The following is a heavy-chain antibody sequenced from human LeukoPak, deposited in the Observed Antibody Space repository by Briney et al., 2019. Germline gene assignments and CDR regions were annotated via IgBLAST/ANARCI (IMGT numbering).Heavy chain of an antibody. D-gene: IGHD1-26*01. CDR2: ISSSGSTI. V-gene: IGHV3-48*03. Sequence: PGGSLRLSCAASGFTFSSYEMKWVRQAPGKGLEWVSSISSSGSTIYYADSVKGRFTISRDNAKNTLSLQMNSLRAEDTGLYYCARADGSHYGLKDYWGQGTLVTVSS. CDR3: ARADGSHYGLKDY. J-gene: IGHJ4*02. CDR1: GFTFSSYE.